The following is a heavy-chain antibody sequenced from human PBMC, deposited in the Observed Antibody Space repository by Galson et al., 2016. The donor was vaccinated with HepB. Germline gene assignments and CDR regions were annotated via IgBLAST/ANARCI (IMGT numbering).Heavy chain of an antibody. V-gene: IGHV4-39*07. CDR1: GDSITSSRYY. CDR2: IYYGGST. D-gene: IGHD2-15*01. J-gene: IGHJ4*02. Sequence: SETLSLTCTVSGDSITSSRYYWGWNRQPPGKGLEWIGNIYYGGSTYYNPSLKSRVTISIDTSKNQFSLKLSSVTAADTAVYYCARGMTPDYWGQGILVTVSS. CDR3: ARGMTPDY.